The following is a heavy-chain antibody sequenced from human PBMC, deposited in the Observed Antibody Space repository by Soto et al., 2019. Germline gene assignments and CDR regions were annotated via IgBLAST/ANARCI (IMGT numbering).Heavy chain of an antibody. CDR3: AIARKEFDTIGYLNWFDP. J-gene: IGHJ5*02. Sequence: HPGGSLRLSCTGSGFTFSSYAMAWVRQAPGKGLEWVSAISGRGGRTYYADSVKGRFTVSRDNSKSTLYLQMNSLRAEDTALYYCAIARKEFDTIGYLNWFDPWGQGTVVSDSP. CDR1: GFTFSSYA. D-gene: IGHD3-3*01. V-gene: IGHV3-23*01. CDR2: ISGRGGRT.